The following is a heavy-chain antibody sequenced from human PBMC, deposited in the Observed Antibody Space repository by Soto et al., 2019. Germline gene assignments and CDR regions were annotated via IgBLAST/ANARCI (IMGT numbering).Heavy chain of an antibody. J-gene: IGHJ6*02. CDR3: ARTSAAGKYYYGMDV. V-gene: IGHV5-51*01. Sequence: SGESLKISCKGSGHSFTSYWIGWVRQMPGKGLEWMGIIYPGDSDTRYSPSFQGQVTISADKSISTAYLQWSSLKASDTAMYYCARTSAAGKYYYGMDVWGQGTTVTVSS. CDR1: GHSFTSYW. D-gene: IGHD6-13*01. CDR2: IYPGDSDT.